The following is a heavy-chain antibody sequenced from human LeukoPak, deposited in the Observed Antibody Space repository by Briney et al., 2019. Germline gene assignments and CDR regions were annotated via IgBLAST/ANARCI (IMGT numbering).Heavy chain of an antibody. CDR1: GASFNTGDYY. V-gene: IGHV4-31*03. D-gene: IGHD5-12*01. CDR2: IYNSGST. CDR3: ARGAPPGS. Sequence: SQTLSLTCIVSGASFNTGDYYWNWIRQHPGKGLEWIGYIYNSGSTYYNPSLKSRVTISVDTSKNHFSLRLTSVTAADSAVYSCARGAPPGSWGQGTLVTVSS. J-gene: IGHJ5*02.